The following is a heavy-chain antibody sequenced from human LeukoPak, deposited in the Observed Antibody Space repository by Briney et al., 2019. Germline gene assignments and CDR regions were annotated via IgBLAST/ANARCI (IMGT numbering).Heavy chain of an antibody. V-gene: IGHV3-23*01. D-gene: IGHD1-26*01. Sequence: PGGSLRLSCAASGFTFSSYAMSWVRQAPGKGLEWVAAISGSGGSTYYADSVKGRFTISRDNSKNTLYLQMNSLRAEDTAVYYCTREVGRGPYYYYYMDVWGKGTTVTVSS. CDR3: TREVGRGPYYYYYMDV. CDR2: ISGSGGST. J-gene: IGHJ6*03. CDR1: GFTFSSYA.